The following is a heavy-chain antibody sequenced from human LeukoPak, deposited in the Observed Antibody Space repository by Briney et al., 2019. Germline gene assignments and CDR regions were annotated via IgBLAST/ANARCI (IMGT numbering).Heavy chain of an antibody. CDR3: ARDPYYDSSGYYRRNDFDY. V-gene: IGHV1-46*01. CDR2: INLSGGST. J-gene: IGHJ4*02. Sequence: ASVKVSCKASGYTFTSYHMHWVRQAPGQGLEWMGLINLSGGSTTYAQRFQGRVTMTTDTSTSTAYMELRSLRSDDTAVYYCARDPYYDSSGYYRRNDFDYWGQGTLVTVSS. CDR1: GYTFTSYH. D-gene: IGHD3-22*01.